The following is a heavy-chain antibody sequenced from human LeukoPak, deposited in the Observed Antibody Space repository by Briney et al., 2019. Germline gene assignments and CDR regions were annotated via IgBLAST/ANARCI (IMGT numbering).Heavy chain of an antibody. Sequence: VSVKVSCKASGYTFTYFAINWVRQTPGQGLEWMGWISAYNGDTDYAQNFQGRVTMTTDTSTNTAYMELRSLRSDDTAVYFCAREAGSGSYYPFDYWGQGILVTVSS. CDR2: ISAYNGDT. D-gene: IGHD3-10*01. V-gene: IGHV1-18*01. CDR3: AREAGSGSYYPFDY. J-gene: IGHJ4*02. CDR1: GYTFTYFA.